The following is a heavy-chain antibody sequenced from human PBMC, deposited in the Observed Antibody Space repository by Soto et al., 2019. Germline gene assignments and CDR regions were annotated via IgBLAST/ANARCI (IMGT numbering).Heavy chain of an antibody. CDR1: GFTFSSNS. CDR3: ARDSSGWFGPHFDY. V-gene: IGHV3-48*02. CDR2: ISSSSSTI. J-gene: IGHJ4*02. Sequence: PGGSLRLSCAASGFTFSSNSMNWVRQAPGKGLEWVSYISSSSSTIYYADSVKGRFTISRDNAKNSLYLQMNSLRDEDTAVYYCARDSSGWFGPHFDYWGQGTLVTVSS. D-gene: IGHD6-19*01.